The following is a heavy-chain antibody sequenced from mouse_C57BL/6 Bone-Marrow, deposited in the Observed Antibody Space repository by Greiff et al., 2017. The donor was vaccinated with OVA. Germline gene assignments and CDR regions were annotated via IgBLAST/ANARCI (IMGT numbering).Heavy chain of an antibody. D-gene: IGHD2-5*01. CDR3: AREDSNYFDY. Sequence: EVQGVESGGGLVQPGGSLKLSCAASGFTFSDYYMYWVRQTPEKRLEWVAYISNGGGSTYYPDTVKGRFTISRDNAKNTLYLQMSRLKSEDTAMYYCAREDSNYFDYWGQGTTLTVSS. CDR1: GFTFSDYY. J-gene: IGHJ2*01. CDR2: ISNGGGST. V-gene: IGHV5-12*01.